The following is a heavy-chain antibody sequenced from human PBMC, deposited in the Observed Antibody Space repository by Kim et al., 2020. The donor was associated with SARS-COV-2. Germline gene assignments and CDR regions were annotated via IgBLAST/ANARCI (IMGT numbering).Heavy chain of an antibody. D-gene: IGHD3-16*02. CDR3: ARRYDYVWGSYRSFDY. CDR2: IYYSGST. CDR1: GGSISSSSYY. Sequence: SETLSLTCTVSGGSISSSSYYWGWIRQPPGKGLEWIGSIYYSGSTYYNPSLKSRVTISVDTSKNQFSLKLSSVTAADTAVYYCARRYDYVWGSYRSFDYWGQGTLVTVSS. J-gene: IGHJ4*02. V-gene: IGHV4-39*01.